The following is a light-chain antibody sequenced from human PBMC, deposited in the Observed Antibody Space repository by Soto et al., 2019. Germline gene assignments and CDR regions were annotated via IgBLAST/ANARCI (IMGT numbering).Light chain of an antibody. CDR2: SAS. CDR1: QTVTGNY. Sequence: EIVLTQSPGTLSLSPGDRATLSCRASQTVTGNYLAWYHQKPGQAPRLLIHSASSRATGIPDRFSGSGSETDFTLTIGRLEPEDFALYYCQQYGSSAPITFGQGTRLEIK. J-gene: IGKJ5*01. V-gene: IGKV3-20*01. CDR3: QQYGSSAPIT.